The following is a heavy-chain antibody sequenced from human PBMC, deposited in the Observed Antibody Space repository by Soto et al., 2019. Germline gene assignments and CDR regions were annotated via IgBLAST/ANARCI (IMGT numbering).Heavy chain of an antibody. Sequence: VSLRLSFAASGFTFDDYTMQWVRQAPGKGLEWVSLISWDGGITYYADSVKGRFTISRDNSKNSLYLQMNSLTTEDTALYYCAKAGAYNYGSYFDYWGQGTLVTVSS. V-gene: IGHV3-43*01. D-gene: IGHD5-18*01. CDR1: GFTFDDYT. J-gene: IGHJ4*02. CDR2: ISWDGGIT. CDR3: AKAGAYNYGSYFDY.